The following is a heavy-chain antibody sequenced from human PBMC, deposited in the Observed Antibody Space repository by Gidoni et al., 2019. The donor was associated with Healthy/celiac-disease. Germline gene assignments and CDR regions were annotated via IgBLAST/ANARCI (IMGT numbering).Heavy chain of an antibody. Sequence: EVQLVESGGGLVQPGGSLRLSCAASGFTVSSNYMSWVSQAPGKGLEWVSVIYSGGSTYYADSVKSRFTISRDNSKNTLYLQMNSLRAEDTAVYYCARHIDSSGYSNTQYYYYGMDVWGQGTTVTVSS. CDR1: GFTVSSNY. CDR2: IYSGGST. CDR3: ARHIDSSGYSNTQYYYYGMDV. J-gene: IGHJ6*02. V-gene: IGHV3-66*04. D-gene: IGHD3-22*01.